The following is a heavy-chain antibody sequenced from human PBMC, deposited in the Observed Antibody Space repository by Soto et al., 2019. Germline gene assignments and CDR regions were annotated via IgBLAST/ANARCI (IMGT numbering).Heavy chain of an antibody. V-gene: IGHV4-59*12. Sequence: SETLSLTCTVSGGSISSYYWSWIRQPPGKGLEWIGEIYHSGSTNYNPSLKSRVTISVDKSKNQFSLKLSSVTAADTAVYYCAREGDTMVRGVIISQYGMDVCGQGNTVTVSS. CDR3: AREGDTMVRGVIISQYGMDV. D-gene: IGHD3-10*01. CDR1: GGSISSYY. J-gene: IGHJ6*02. CDR2: IYHSGST.